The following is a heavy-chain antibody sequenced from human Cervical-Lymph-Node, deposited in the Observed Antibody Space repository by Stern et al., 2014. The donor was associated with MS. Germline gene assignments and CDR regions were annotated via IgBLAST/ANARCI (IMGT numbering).Heavy chain of an antibody. CDR2: ISSSSSYI. D-gene: IGHD7-27*01. V-gene: IGHV3-21*01. J-gene: IGHJ6*02. Sequence: EVPLVESGGGLVKPGGSLRLSCAASGFTFSSYSMNWVRQAPGKGLEWVSSISSSSSYIYYADSVKGRFTISRDNAKNSLYLQMNSLRAEDTAVYYCARRLGTGTYYYYGMDVWGQGTTVTVSS. CDR3: ARRLGTGTYYYYGMDV. CDR1: GFTFSSYS.